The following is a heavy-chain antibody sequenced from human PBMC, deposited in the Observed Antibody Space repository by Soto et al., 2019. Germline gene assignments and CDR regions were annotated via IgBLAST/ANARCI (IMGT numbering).Heavy chain of an antibody. CDR1: GFTFDDYG. Sequence: EVQLVESGGGVVRPGGSLRLSCAASGFTFDDYGMSWVRQAPGRGLEWVSGINWNGGSTGYADSVKGRFTISRDNAKNSLYLQMNSRRAEDTALYYCARLYSSGWYGPGRYWGQGTLVTVSS. CDR2: INWNGGST. CDR3: ARLYSSGWYGPGRY. V-gene: IGHV3-20*04. D-gene: IGHD6-19*01. J-gene: IGHJ4*02.